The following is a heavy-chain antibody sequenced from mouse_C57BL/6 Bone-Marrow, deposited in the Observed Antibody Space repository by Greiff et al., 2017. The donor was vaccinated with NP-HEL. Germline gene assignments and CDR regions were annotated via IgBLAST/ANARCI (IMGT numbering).Heavy chain of an antibody. J-gene: IGHJ2*01. CDR1: GFTFSDYY. Sequence: EVMLVESEGGLVQPGSSMKLSCTASGFTFSDYYMAWVRQVPEKGLEWVANINYDGSSTYYLDSLKSRFIISRDNAKNILYLQMSSLKSEDTATYYCARVRTWFDYWGQGTTLTVSS. CDR3: ARVRTWFDY. V-gene: IGHV5-16*01. CDR2: INYDGSST.